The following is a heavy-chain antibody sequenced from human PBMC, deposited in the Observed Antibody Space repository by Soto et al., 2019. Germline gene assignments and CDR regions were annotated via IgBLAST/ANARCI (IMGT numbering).Heavy chain of an antibody. J-gene: IGHJ5*02. Sequence: LRLSCAASGFKFSNYAMSWVRQAPGKGLEWVSLISATGGGTYYADSVKGRFTISRDNSHNTLYLQVHSLTAEDTAVYYCAKDRRAGGNSAFYFDLWGQGAQVTVSS. CDR1: GFKFSNYA. V-gene: IGHV3-23*01. CDR3: AKDRRAGGNSAFYFDL. CDR2: ISATGGGT. D-gene: IGHD3-16*01.